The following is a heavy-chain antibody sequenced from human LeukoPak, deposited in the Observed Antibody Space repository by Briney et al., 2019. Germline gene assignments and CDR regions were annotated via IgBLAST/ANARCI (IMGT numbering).Heavy chain of an antibody. V-gene: IGHV3-21*04. CDR1: GFTVSSNY. CDR2: IGGTSSSL. Sequence: GGSLRLSCAASGFTVSSNYMSWVRQAPGKGLEWVSSIGGTSSSLYYAESVKGRFTISRDNARNSLYLQMNSLRGEDTAAYYCAKDPYDYWSGYPLFDDWGQGTLVTVSS. J-gene: IGHJ4*02. CDR3: AKDPYDYWSGYPLFDD. D-gene: IGHD3-3*01.